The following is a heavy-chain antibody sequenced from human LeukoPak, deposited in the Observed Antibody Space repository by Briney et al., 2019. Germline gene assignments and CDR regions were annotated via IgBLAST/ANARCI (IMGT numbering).Heavy chain of an antibody. Sequence: GGSLRLSCAASGFTFSSYWMHWVRQAPGKGLVWVSRINSDGSSTSYADSVKGRFTISRDNAKNTLYLQMNSLRAEDTAVYYCARLGPFYYYDNSGYKAYWGQGTLVTVSS. D-gene: IGHD3-22*01. J-gene: IGHJ4*02. CDR1: GFTFSSYW. CDR3: ARLGPFYYYDNSGYKAY. V-gene: IGHV3-74*01. CDR2: INSDGSST.